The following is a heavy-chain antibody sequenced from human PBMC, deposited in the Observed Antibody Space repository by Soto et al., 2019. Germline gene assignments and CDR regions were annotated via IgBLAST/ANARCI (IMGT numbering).Heavy chain of an antibody. CDR2: ISGSGGNT. D-gene: IGHD3-10*01. CDR3: AKGARYYYGSGSYYNTYYYYYMDV. J-gene: IGHJ6*03. Sequence: GGSLRLSCSASGFTFSTYAMSWVRQAPGKGLEWVAGISGSGGNTYNVDSVKGRFTISRDNSKNTLYLQMNSLRAEDTAVYYCAKGARYYYGSGSYYNTYYYYYMDVWGKGTTVTVSS. CDR1: GFTFSTYA. V-gene: IGHV3-23*01.